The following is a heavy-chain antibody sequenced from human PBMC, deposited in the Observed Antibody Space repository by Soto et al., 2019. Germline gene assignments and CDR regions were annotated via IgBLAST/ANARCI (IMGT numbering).Heavy chain of an antibody. CDR1: GFTFSDTG. V-gene: IGHV3-30*18. J-gene: IGHJ5*02. CDR3: AKDLYSSGWYNYFDP. Sequence: QVQLVESGGGVVQPGRSLRLSCVGSGFTFSDTGMHWVRQAPGKGLEWVAMISYDGRSKQYKGSVKGRFTISRDNSENTVYLLMDSLRAEDTALYFCAKDLYSSGWYNYFDPWGQGTPVTVSS. D-gene: IGHD6-19*01. CDR2: ISYDGRSK.